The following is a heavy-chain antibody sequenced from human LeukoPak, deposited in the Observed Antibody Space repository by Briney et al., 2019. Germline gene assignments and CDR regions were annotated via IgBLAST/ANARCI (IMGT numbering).Heavy chain of an antibody. V-gene: IGHV5-51*01. CDR2: IYPGDSDT. CDR3: ARHFTGIVGATAFDY. D-gene: IGHD1-26*01. CDR1: GYSFTSYW. J-gene: IGHJ4*02. Sequence: GESLKISCKGSGYSFTSYWIGWVRQMPGKGLEWMGIIYPGDSDTRYSPSFQGQVTISADKSISTAYLQWSSLKASDTAMYYCARHFTGIVGATAFDYWGQGTLVTVPS.